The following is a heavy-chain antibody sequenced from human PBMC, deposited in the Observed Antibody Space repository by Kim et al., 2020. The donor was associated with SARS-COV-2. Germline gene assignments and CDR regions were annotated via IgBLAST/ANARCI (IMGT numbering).Heavy chain of an antibody. D-gene: IGHD2-2*01. CDR1: GFTFSSYG. J-gene: IGHJ6*02. V-gene: IGHV3-30*18. Sequence: GGSLRLSCAASGFTFSSYGMHWVRQAPGKGLEWVAVISYDGSNKYYADSVKGRFTISRDNSKNTLYLQMNSLRAEDTAVYYCANGDVVVPAEVYYYYYGMDVWGQGTTVTVSS. CDR2: ISYDGSNK. CDR3: ANGDVVVPAEVYYYYYGMDV.